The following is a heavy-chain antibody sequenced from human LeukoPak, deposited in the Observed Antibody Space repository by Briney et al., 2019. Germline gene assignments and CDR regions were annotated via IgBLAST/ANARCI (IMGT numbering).Heavy chain of an antibody. D-gene: IGHD6-13*01. CDR1: GGSVSSGSYY. Sequence: SETLSLTCTVSGGSVSSGSYYWSWIRQPPGKGLEWIGYIYYSGSTNYNPSLKSRVTISVDTSKNQFSLKLSSVTAADTAVYYCARDRGGAAAGNWFDSWGQGTLVIVSS. J-gene: IGHJ5*01. CDR3: ARDRGGAAAGNWFDS. V-gene: IGHV4-61*01. CDR2: IYYSGST.